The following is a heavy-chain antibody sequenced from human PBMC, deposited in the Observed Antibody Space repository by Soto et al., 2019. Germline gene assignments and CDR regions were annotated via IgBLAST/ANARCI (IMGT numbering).Heavy chain of an antibody. CDR1: GFTFSSYG. Sequence: QVQLVESGGGVVQPGRSLRLSCAASGFTFSSYGMHWVRQAPVKGLEWVAVISYDGSNKYYADSVKGRFTISRDNSKNTLYLQMNSLRAEDTAVYYCAKENNGDYVLFDYWGQGTLVTVSS. J-gene: IGHJ4*02. D-gene: IGHD1-7*01. CDR3: AKENNGDYVLFDY. V-gene: IGHV3-30*18. CDR2: ISYDGSNK.